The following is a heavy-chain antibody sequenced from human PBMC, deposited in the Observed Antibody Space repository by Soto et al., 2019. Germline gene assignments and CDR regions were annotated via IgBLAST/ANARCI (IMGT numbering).Heavy chain of an antibody. CDR3: AKDRIGYSSGWYLVDY. Sequence: GGSLRLSCAASGFTFSSYGMHWVRQAPGKGLEWVAVISYDGSNKYYADSVKGRFTISRDNSKNTLYLQMNSLRAEDTAVYYCAKDRIGYSSGWYLVDYWGQGTLVTVSS. V-gene: IGHV3-30*18. CDR1: GFTFSSYG. J-gene: IGHJ4*02. CDR2: ISYDGSNK. D-gene: IGHD6-19*01.